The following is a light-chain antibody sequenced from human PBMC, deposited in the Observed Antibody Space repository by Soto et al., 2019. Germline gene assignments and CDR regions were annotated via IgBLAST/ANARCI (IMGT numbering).Light chain of an antibody. Sequence: QLVLTQSSSASASLGSSVKFTCTLSSGHSGYIIAWHQQQPGKAPRYLTKVDGSGNYNKGSGVPDRFSGSSSGADRYLTISNLQFEDEADYYCESWDSNTVIFGGGTQLTVL. CDR2: VDGSGNY. CDR1: SGHSGYI. V-gene: IGLV4-60*02. J-gene: IGLJ2*01. CDR3: ESWDSNTVI.